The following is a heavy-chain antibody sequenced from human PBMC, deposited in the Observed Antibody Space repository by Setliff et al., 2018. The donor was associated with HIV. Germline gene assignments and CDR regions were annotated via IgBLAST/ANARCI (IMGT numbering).Heavy chain of an antibody. CDR3: AALKGYSFGRGCFDP. CDR1: GFTFSSYA. D-gene: IGHD5-18*01. V-gene: IGHV3-23*01. J-gene: IGHJ5*02. CDR2: ISGSGGTT. Sequence: LRLSCAASGFTFSSYAMSWVRQAPGKGLEWVSVISGSGGTTYYADSVKGWFTISRDNSKNTVFLQMNSLRGEDTAVYYCAALKGYSFGRGCFDPWGQGTLVTSPQ.